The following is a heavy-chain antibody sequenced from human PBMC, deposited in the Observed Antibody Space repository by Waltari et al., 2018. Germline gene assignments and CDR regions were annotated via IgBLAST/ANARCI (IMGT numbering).Heavy chain of an antibody. CDR1: GFTFRNYA. V-gene: IGHV3-30-3*01. Sequence: QVQLVESGGGVVQPGKSLRLSCAASGFTFRNYAMHWVRQAPGQGLEWVTVIASDGTYKSYADPVKGRFTISRDNSKNTLFLQMNSLTTEDTALYYCASVAAADFDYWGQGTLVTVSS. D-gene: IGHD6-13*01. CDR2: IASDGTYK. J-gene: IGHJ4*02. CDR3: ASVAAADFDY.